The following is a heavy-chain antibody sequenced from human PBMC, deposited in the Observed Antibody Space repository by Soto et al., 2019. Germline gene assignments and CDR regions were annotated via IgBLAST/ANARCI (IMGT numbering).Heavy chain of an antibody. V-gene: IGHV1-3*01. CDR2: INAGNGNT. Sequence: ASVKVSCKASGYTFTSYAMHWVRQAPGQRLEWMGWINAGNGNTKYPQKFQGRVTITRDTSASTAYMELSSLRSEDTAVYYCARAGYCGSTSCLPPNSYGMDVWGQGTTVTVSS. CDR1: GYTFTSYA. CDR3: ARAGYCGSTSCLPPNSYGMDV. D-gene: IGHD2-2*03. J-gene: IGHJ6*02.